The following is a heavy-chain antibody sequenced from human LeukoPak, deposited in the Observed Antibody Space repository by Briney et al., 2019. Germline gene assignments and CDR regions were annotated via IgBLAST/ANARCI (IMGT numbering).Heavy chain of an antibody. CDR3: TRDQKSRNDY. V-gene: IGHV3-30*02. D-gene: IGHD6-13*01. CDR1: GFTFSSYG. Sequence: GGSLRLSCAASGFTFSSYGMYWVRQAPGKGLEWVAFIRYDGSNKYYTDSVKGRFTISRDNSRNTVDLQMNSLSTEDTAVYYCTRDQKSRNDYWGQGTLVTVSS. J-gene: IGHJ4*02. CDR2: IRYDGSNK.